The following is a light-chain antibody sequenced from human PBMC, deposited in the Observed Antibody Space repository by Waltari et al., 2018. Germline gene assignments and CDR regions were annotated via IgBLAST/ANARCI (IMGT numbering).Light chain of an antibody. J-gene: IGKJ1*01. CDR2: GAS. CDR1: QSVSRT. Sequence: EIVLTQCPGTLSLSPGERATLSCRASQSVSRTLAWYQQKPGQAPKLLIYGASIRATGIPDRFTGSGSGTDFIVNISGLEPDDFAIYFGQHYVRLPATFGQGTKVESK. V-gene: IGKV3-20*01. CDR3: QHYVRLPAT.